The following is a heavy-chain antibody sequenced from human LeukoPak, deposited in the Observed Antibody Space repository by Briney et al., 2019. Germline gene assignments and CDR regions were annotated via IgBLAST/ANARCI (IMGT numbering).Heavy chain of an antibody. Sequence: VASVKVSCKVSGYTLTELSMHWVRQAPGKGLEWMGGFDPEDGETIYAQKFQGRVTMTEDTSTDTAYMELSSLRSEDTAVYYCATGIAVAGTPDYWGQGTLVTVSS. CDR2: FDPEDGET. J-gene: IGHJ4*02. CDR3: ATGIAVAGTPDY. V-gene: IGHV1-24*01. D-gene: IGHD6-19*01. CDR1: GYTLTELS.